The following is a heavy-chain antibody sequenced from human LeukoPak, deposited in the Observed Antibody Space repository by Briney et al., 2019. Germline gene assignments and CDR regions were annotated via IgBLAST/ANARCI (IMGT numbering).Heavy chain of an antibody. D-gene: IGHD1-26*01. CDR3: ARRRVASAFDI. CDR1: GYTFTSYA. J-gene: IGHJ3*02. CDR2: INAGNGNT. V-gene: IGHV1-3*01. Sequence: ASVKVSCKASGYTFTSYAMHWVRQAPGQRPEWMGWINAGNGNTKYSQKFQGRVTITRDTSASTAYMELSSLRSEDTAVYYCARRRVASAFDIWGQGTMVTVSS.